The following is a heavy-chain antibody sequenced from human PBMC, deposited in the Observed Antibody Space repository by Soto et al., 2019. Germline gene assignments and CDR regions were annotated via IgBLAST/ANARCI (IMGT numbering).Heavy chain of an antibody. CDR3: ARAQDYYDSSGYYSYYYYGMDV. Sequence: SENLSLTCAVSGGSISSYYGSWIRQPPGKGLEWIGYIYYSGSTNYNPSLKSRVTISVDTSKNQFSLKLSSVTAADTAVYYCARAQDYYDSSGYYSYYYYGMDVWGQGTTVTVSS. CDR2: IYYSGST. J-gene: IGHJ6*02. D-gene: IGHD3-22*01. V-gene: IGHV4-59*01. CDR1: GGSISSYY.